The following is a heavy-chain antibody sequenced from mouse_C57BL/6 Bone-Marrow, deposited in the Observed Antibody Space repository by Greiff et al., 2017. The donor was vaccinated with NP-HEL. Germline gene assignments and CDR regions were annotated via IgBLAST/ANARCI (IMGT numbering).Heavy chain of an antibody. Sequence: QVQLQQSGAELVRPGTSVKLSCKASGYTFTSYWMHWVKQRPGQGLEWIGVIDPSDSYTNYNQKFKGKATLTVDTSSSTAYMQLSSLTSEDSAVYYCARRDGSSYPCFAYWGQGTLVTVSA. J-gene: IGHJ3*01. V-gene: IGHV1-59*01. CDR1: GYTFTSYW. D-gene: IGHD1-1*01. CDR2: IDPSDSYT. CDR3: ARRDGSSYPCFAY.